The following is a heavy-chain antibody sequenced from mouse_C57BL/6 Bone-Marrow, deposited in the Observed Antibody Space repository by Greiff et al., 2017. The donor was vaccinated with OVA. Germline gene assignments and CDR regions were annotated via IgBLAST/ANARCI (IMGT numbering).Heavy chain of an antibody. V-gene: IGHV1-69*01. CDR2: IDPSDSYT. Sequence: QVQLQQPGAELVMPGASVKLSCKASGYTFTSYWMHWVKQRPGQGLEWIGEIDPSDSYTNYNQKFKGKSTLTVDKSSSTAYIQLSSLTSEDSAVYYCARSITTVVACDYWGQGTTLTVSS. CDR3: ARSITTVVACDY. J-gene: IGHJ2*01. CDR1: GYTFTSYW. D-gene: IGHD1-1*01.